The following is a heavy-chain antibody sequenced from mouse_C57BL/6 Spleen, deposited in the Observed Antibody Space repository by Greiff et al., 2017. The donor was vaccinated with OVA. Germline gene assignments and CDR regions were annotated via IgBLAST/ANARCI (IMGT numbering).Heavy chain of an antibody. D-gene: IGHD1-1*01. V-gene: IGHV1-64*01. J-gene: IGHJ1*03. CDR1: GYTFTSYW. CDR2: IHPNSGST. Sequence: QVQLQQPGAELVKPGASVKLSCKASGYTFTSYWMHWVKQRPGQGLEWIGMIHPNSGSTNYNEKFKSKATLTVDKSSSTAYMQLSSLTSEDSAVYYCAGYYYGSSYDWYFDVWGTGTTVTVSS. CDR3: AGYYYGSSYDWYFDV.